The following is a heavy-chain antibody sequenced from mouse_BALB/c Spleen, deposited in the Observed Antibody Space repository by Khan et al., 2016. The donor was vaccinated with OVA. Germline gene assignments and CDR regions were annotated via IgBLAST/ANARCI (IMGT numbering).Heavy chain of an antibody. V-gene: IGHV2-9*02. CDR3: ARLEDI. CDR1: GFSLTSYG. CDR2: IWAGGST. Sequence: QVQLKESGPGLVAPSQSLSITCTVSGFSLTSYGVHWVRQPPGKGLEWLGVIWAGGSTNYNSALMSRLSISKGNSKSQVFLKMNSLQTDDTVMYYCARLEDIWGQGTTLTVSS. D-gene: IGHD1-3*01. J-gene: IGHJ2*01.